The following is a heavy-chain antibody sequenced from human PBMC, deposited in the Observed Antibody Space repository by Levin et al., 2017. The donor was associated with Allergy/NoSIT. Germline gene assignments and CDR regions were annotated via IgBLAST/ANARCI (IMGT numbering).Heavy chain of an antibody. Sequence: GGSLRLSCAASGFTVSSNYMSWVRQAPGKGLEWVSVIYSGGSTYYADSVKGRFTISRDNSKNTLYLQMNSLRAEDTAVYYCARGKRDSSGNGYFDYWGQGTLVTVSS. CDR3: ARGKRDSSGNGYFDY. J-gene: IGHJ4*02. D-gene: IGHD3-22*01. CDR1: GFTVSSNY. CDR2: IYSGGST. V-gene: IGHV3-53*01.